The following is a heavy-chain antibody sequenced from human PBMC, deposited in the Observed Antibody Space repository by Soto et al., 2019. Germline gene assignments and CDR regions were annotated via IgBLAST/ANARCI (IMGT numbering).Heavy chain of an antibody. J-gene: IGHJ6*03. D-gene: IGHD6-6*01. V-gene: IGHV1-8*01. CDR2: MNPNSGNT. Sequence: ASVKVSCKASGYTFTSYDINWVRQATGQGLEWMGWMNPNSGNTGYAQKFQGRGTMTRNTSISTAYMELSSLRSEDTAVYYCARVSSSDYYYYYMDVWGKGTTVTVSS. CDR1: GYTFTSYD. CDR3: ARVSSSDYYYYYMDV.